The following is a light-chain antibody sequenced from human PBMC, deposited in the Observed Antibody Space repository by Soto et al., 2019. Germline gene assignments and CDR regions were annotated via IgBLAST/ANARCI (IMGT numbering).Light chain of an antibody. J-gene: IGKJ1*01. CDR1: QTISTF. CDR3: QHSDSVPLWT. V-gene: IGKV1-39*01. CDR2: RAS. Sequence: DIQMTQSPASLSAQVEDGVTISCRASQTISTFLNWYQQKPGTAPRLLIYRASSVQSGVPPRFSGSGSGRDFTLTISSLRPEDIATYFCQHSDSVPLWTFGHGTKVDI.